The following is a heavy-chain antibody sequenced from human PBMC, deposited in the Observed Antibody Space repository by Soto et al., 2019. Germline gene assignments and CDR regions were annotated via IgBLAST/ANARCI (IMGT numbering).Heavy chain of an antibody. D-gene: IGHD1-20*01. CDR1: GGSISSSNW. V-gene: IGHV4-4*02. CDR3: ARGFIGLTGTTDYYYGMDV. J-gene: IGHJ6*02. Sequence: XETLSLPCAVSGGSISSSNWWSWVRQPPGKGLEWIVEIYHSGSTNYNPSLKRRVTISIDKSKNQFSLKLSSVTAEDTAVYYCARGFIGLTGTTDYYYGMDVWGQGTTVTVSS. CDR2: IYHSGST.